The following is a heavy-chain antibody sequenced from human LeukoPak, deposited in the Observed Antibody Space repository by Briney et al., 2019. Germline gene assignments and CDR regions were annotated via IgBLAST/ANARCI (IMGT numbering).Heavy chain of an antibody. Sequence: GESLKISRKGSGYSFTNYWNDWVRQIPGKGLEFVGIIYPCDSDTRYSRLFQGQITISVDKYINTAYLQWSSLKASDTGIYYCARRGTTCSDDECYSDVLDYWGQGTLVTVSS. CDR3: ARRGTTCSDDECYSDVLDY. CDR2: IYPCDSDT. J-gene: IGHJ4*02. D-gene: IGHD2-15*01. CDR1: GYSFTNYW. V-gene: IGHV5-51*01.